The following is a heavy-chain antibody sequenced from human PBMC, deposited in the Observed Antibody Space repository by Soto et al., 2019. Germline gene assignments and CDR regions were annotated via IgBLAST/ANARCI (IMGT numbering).Heavy chain of an antibody. D-gene: IGHD3-3*01. V-gene: IGHV4-59*01. CDR3: ARGGREYDFWSGYLFDY. CDR2: IYYSGST. Sequence: PSETLSLTCTVSGGCISSYYWSWIRQPPGKGLEWIGYIYYSGSTNYNPSLKSRVTISVDTSKNQFSLKLSSVTAADTAVYYCARGGREYDFWSGYLFDYWGQGTLVTVS. J-gene: IGHJ4*02. CDR1: GGCISSYY.